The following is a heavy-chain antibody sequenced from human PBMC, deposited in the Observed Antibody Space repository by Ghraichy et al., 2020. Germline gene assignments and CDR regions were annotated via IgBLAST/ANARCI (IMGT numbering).Heavy chain of an antibody. CDR1: GGSISSSSYY. Sequence: SETLSLTCTVSGGSISSSSYYWGWIRQPPGKGLEWIGIIRYSGNTYYNPSLKSRVTMSVDTSKTQLSLRLNSVTAADTAVYYCARLPIYTTGWQADYWGQGALVTVSS. CDR3: ARLPIYTTGWQADY. CDR2: IRYSGNT. D-gene: IGHD6-19*01. V-gene: IGHV4-39*01. J-gene: IGHJ4*02.